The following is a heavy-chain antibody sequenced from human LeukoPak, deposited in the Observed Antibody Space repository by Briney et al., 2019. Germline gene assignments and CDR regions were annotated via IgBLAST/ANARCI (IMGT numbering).Heavy chain of an antibody. CDR3: ATSGGDIVVVPAASPGGMDV. V-gene: IGHV3-21*01. D-gene: IGHD2-2*01. Sequence: PGGSLRLSCAASGFTFSSYSMNWVRQAPGKGLEWVSSISSSSSYIYYADSVKGRFTISRDNAKNSLYLQMNSLRAEDTAVYYCATSGGDIVVVPAASPGGMDVWGQGTTVTVSS. CDR2: ISSSSSYI. CDR1: GFTFSSYS. J-gene: IGHJ6*02.